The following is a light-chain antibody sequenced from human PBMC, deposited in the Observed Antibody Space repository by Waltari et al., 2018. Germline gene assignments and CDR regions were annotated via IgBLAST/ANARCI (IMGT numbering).Light chain of an antibody. CDR3: QQYDKLPPT. J-gene: IGKJ4*01. CDR1: QDISHY. CDR2: DAP. Sequence: IQMTQSTSSLHASVGDRVTITCQASQDISHYLIWYQQKPGKAPKLLIYDAPNVETVVPSMFSGSGSGTDYTFTISRLQPEEIATYYCQQYDKLPPTLGGGTKVEIK. V-gene: IGKV1-33*01.